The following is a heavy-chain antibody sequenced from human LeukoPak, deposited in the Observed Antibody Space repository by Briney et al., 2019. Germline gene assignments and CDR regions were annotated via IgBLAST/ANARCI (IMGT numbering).Heavy chain of an antibody. V-gene: IGHV3-30*04. J-gene: IGHJ4*02. D-gene: IGHD3-10*01. CDR3: ASLWFGEFL. Sequence: GGSLRLSCATSGFTAHSNSMNWVRQAPGKGLEWVAVISYDGSNKYYADSVKGRFTISRDNSKNTLYLQMNSLRAEDTAVYYCASLWFGEFLWGQGTLVTVSS. CDR2: ISYDGSNK. CDR1: GFTAHSNS.